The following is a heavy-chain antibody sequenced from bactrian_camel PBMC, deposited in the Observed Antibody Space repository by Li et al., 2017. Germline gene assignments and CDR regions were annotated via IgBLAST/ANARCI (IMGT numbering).Heavy chain of an antibody. Sequence: QVQLVESGGGVVQHGGSLRLSCAASGFTFSSYAMRWARQAPGKGLEWVSTISADGTNIYDSDSVKGRFTISRDQTKNTVYLQMNSLKSEDTALYYCARGRSTQVAGPSGWGQGTQVTVS. D-gene: IGHD6*01. CDR3: ARGRSTQVAGPSG. V-gene: IGHV3-2*01. CDR1: GFTFSSYA. J-gene: IGHJ4*01. CDR2: ISADGTNI.